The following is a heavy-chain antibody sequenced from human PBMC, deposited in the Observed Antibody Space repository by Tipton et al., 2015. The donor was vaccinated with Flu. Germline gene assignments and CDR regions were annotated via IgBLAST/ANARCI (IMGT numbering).Heavy chain of an antibody. CDR3: ARADRSLYYYGSGSYYRDYFDY. V-gene: IGHV1-69*01. Sequence: QLVQSGAEVKKPGSSVKVSCKASGGTFSSYAISWVRQAPGQGLEWMGGIIPIFGTANYAQKFQGRVTITADESTSTAYMELSSLRSEDTAVYYCARADRSLYYYGSGSYYRDYFDYWGQGTLVPVSS. CDR2: IIPIFGTA. CDR1: GGTFSSYA. D-gene: IGHD3-10*01. J-gene: IGHJ4*02.